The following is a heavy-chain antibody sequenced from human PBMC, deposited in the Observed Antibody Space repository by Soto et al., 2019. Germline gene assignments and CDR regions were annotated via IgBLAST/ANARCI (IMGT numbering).Heavy chain of an antibody. Sequence: GGSLRLSCAASGFSFNDAWMGWVRQVPGKGLEWVGRIKSKTSGGTTDYAAPVKGRFTISRDDSQNTLYLQMDSLKTEDTAVYYCSPGAPESGILWRYWGRGTQVTVSS. CDR1: GFSFNDAW. CDR2: IKSKTSGGTT. CDR3: SPGAPESGILWRY. D-gene: IGHD3-10*01. J-gene: IGHJ4*02. V-gene: IGHV3-15*01.